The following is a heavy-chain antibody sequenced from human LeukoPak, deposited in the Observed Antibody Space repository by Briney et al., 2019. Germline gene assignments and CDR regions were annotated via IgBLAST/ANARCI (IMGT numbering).Heavy chain of an antibody. CDR3: AKDNQAEQWLVPVDY. J-gene: IGHJ4*02. D-gene: IGHD6-19*01. CDR1: GFTFSDSY. V-gene: IGHV3-11*04. Sequence: PGGSLRLSCAASGFTFSDSYMSWIRQAPGKGLEWLSYISSSAETIYYADSVKGRFTISRDNSKNTLYLQMNSLRAEDTAVYYCAKDNQAEQWLVPVDYWGQGTLVTVSS. CDR2: ISSSAETI.